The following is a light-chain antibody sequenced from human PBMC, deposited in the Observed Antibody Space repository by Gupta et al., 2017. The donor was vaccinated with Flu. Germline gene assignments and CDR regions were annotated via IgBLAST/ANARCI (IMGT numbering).Light chain of an antibody. Sequence: DIVMTQSPDSLAVSLGERATINCKSSQNILYSSNNKNYLAWYQQKPGQPPKLLIYWASTRESGVPDRFRGSGYGTDFTLTISSRQAEDVAVYYGQQGYNTPTFGGGTKVEIK. V-gene: IGKV4-1*01. CDR1: QNILYSSNNKNY. CDR3: QQGYNTPT. J-gene: IGKJ4*01. CDR2: WAS.